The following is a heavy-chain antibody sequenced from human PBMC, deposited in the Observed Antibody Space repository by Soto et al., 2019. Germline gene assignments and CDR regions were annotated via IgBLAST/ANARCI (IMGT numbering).Heavy chain of an antibody. Sequence: ASVKVSCKASGYTFTSYDINWVRQATGQVLEWMGWMNPNSGNTGYAQKFQGRVTITADESTSTSYIELSSLRSEDTAVYYCARDQRTVKDIVVVPAAIRGYYYGLEVWGQGTTVTVSS. CDR1: GYTFTSYD. CDR2: MNPNSGNT. D-gene: IGHD2-2*02. CDR3: ARDQRTVKDIVVVPAAIRGYYYGLEV. V-gene: IGHV1-8*01. J-gene: IGHJ6*02.